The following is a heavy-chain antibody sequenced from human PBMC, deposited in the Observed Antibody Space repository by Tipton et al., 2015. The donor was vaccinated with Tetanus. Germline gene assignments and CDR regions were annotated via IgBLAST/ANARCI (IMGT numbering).Heavy chain of an antibody. D-gene: IGHD2-8*02. CDR2: ISSSGATI. CDR1: GFTLSDYY. V-gene: IGHV3-11*01. CDR3: ARATSTGPAYNWFDP. Sequence: SLRLSCAASGFTLSDYYMSWIRQAPGKGLEWLSYISSSGATINYADSVKGRFTLSRDTAKNSLYLLMDSLRADDTAVYYCARATSTGPAYNWFDPWGQGTLVTVSS. J-gene: IGHJ5*02.